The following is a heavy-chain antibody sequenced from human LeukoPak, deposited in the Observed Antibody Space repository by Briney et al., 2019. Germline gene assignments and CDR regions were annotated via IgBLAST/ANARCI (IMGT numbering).Heavy chain of an antibody. Sequence: ASVKVSCKTSAYTFTSYGISWVRQAPGQGREWMGWICAYNGNKNYVQKLQGRVTMTTDTSTSTAYMELRSLRSDDTAVYYCARTLVGISDRRNFDYWGQGTLVTVSS. CDR3: ARTLVGISDRRNFDY. CDR1: AYTFTSYG. V-gene: IGHV1-18*01. D-gene: IGHD6-6*01. CDR2: ICAYNGNK. J-gene: IGHJ4*02.